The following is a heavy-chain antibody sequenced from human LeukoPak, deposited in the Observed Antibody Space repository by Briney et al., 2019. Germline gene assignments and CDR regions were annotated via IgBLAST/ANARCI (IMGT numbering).Heavy chain of an antibody. Sequence: PGGSLRLSCTASGFTVSSYTMTWVRQAPGKGLKWVSTITTGDGNTYYADSVKGRFTVSRDDSKNTLYLQMNSLRAEDTAVYYCATPIPGYSSGWYNYWGQGTLVTVSS. CDR1: GFTVSSYT. D-gene: IGHD6-19*01. CDR2: ITTGDGNT. V-gene: IGHV3-23*01. J-gene: IGHJ4*02. CDR3: ATPIPGYSSGWYNY.